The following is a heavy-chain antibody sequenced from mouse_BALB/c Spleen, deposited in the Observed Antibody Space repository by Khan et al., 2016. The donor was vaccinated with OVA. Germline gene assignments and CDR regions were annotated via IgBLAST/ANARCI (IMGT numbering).Heavy chain of an antibody. J-gene: IGHJ2*01. V-gene: IGHV1S132*01. CDR3: AREEALYYFDY. CDR2: IYPGTNNT. CDR1: GYIFTSYW. D-gene: IGHD3-2*02. Sequence: QVQLKQSGAELVRPGASVKLSCKTSGYIFTSYWIHWVKQRPGQGLEWIGRIYPGTNNTYYNEKLKDKATLTADKSSSTAYMQLSSLTSEDSAVYFGAREEALYYFDYWGQGTTLTVSS.